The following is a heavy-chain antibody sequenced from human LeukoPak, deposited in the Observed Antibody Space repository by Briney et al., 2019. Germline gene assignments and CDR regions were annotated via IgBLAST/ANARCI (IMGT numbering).Heavy chain of an antibody. D-gene: IGHD6-25*01. CDR1: GGSISSYY. CDR2: IYNSGTN. V-gene: IGHV4-59*08. Sequence: RSETRSLTCTVSGGSISSYYWSWIRQPPGKGLECIGYIYNSGTNNYNPSLKSRVSISVDTSKNQFSLKPSSVTAADTAVYYCARSAVDAFDIWGEGTTVSPSS. CDR3: ARSAVDAFDI. J-gene: IGHJ3*02.